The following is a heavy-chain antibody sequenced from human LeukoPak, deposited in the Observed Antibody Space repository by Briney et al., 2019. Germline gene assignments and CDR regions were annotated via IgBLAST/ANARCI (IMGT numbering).Heavy chain of an antibody. J-gene: IGHJ4*02. V-gene: IGHV3-66*01. CDR1: GFTVSSNY. CDR3: ARERPDIVATIQHYFDY. CDR2: IYSGGST. D-gene: IGHD5-12*01. Sequence: GGSLRLSCAASGFTVSSNYMSWVRQAPGKGLEWVSVIYSGGSTYYADSVKGRFTISRDNSKNTLYLQMNSLRAEDTAVYYCARERPDIVATIQHYFDYWGQGTLVTVS.